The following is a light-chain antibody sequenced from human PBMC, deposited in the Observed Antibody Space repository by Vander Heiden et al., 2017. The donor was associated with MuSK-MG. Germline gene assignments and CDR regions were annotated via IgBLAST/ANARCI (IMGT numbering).Light chain of an antibody. J-gene: IGKJ1*01. CDR3: QQCYSTRWT. CDR2: AAS. CDR1: QSISSY. V-gene: IGKV1-39*01. Sequence: DIQMTQSPSSLSASVGDRVTITCRASQSISSYLNWYQQKPGKAPKLLIYAASSLQSGVPSRFSGSGSGTDFTLTISRLQPEDFATYYCQQCYSTRWTFGPGTKVEIK.